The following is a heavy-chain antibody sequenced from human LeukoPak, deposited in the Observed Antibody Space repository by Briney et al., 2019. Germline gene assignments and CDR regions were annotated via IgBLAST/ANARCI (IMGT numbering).Heavy chain of an antibody. CDR2: INHSGGT. J-gene: IGHJ4*02. V-gene: IGHV4-39*07. D-gene: IGHD3-10*01. CDR1: GGSISSGSYY. CDR3: ARGVDYYGV. Sequence: ASQTLSLTCTVSGGSISSGSYYWSWIRQPPVKGLEWIGEINHSGGTNYNPSLKSRVTISVDTSKKQFSLKLSSVTAADTAVYYCARGVDYYGVWGQGTLVTVSS.